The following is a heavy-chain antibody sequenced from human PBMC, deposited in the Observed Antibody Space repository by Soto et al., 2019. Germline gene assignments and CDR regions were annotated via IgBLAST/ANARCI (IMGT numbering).Heavy chain of an antibody. CDR1: GFILTDAW. Sequence: EVQLVESGGGWLPPGGSLRLSCATPGFILTDAWLNWVRRAPGKGLEWVGRVKTTAQGETKDYAAPVKGRFTISRDDSRNTLHLQMTSLRTEDTAVYYCTTGSYEGYWGQGVLVTVAS. V-gene: IGHV3-15*07. CDR3: TTGSYEGY. CDR2: VKTTAQGETK. J-gene: IGHJ4*02. D-gene: IGHD3-3*01.